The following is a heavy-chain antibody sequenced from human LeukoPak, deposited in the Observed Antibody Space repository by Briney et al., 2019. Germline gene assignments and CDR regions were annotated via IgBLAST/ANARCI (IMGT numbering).Heavy chain of an antibody. D-gene: IGHD4-17*01. CDR2: IYYSGIT. V-gene: IGHV4-59*08. Sequence: SETLSLTCTVSGGPISSYYWSWIRQPPGKGLEWIGYIYYSGITNYNPSLKSRVTMSVDTSKNQFSLKLSSVTAADTAVYYCARSYGDGGSSDYWGQGTLVTVSS. J-gene: IGHJ4*02. CDR1: GGPISSYY. CDR3: ARSYGDGGSSDY.